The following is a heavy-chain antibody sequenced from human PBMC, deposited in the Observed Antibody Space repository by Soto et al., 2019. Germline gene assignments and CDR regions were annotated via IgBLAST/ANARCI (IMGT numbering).Heavy chain of an antibody. CDR2: IYYTGST. Sequence: TLSLTCTVSGGSFSNYYWSWIRQPPGKGLEWIGYIYYTGSTKYNPSLKSRVTISVDTSKNQFSLNLTSVTAADTAVYYCARGSHSSSWFDFWGQGTPVTVSS. J-gene: IGHJ5*01. CDR3: ARGSHSSSWFDF. D-gene: IGHD6-13*01. CDR1: GGSFSNYY. V-gene: IGHV4-59*01.